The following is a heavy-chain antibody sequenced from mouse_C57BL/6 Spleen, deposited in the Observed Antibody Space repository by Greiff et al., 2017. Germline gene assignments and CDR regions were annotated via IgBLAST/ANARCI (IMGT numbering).Heavy chain of an antibody. D-gene: IGHD1-1*01. CDR2: ISSGSSTI. CDR1: GFTFSDYG. CDR3: ARIPPYYYGSNYWYFDV. J-gene: IGHJ1*03. Sequence: EVKLQESGGGLVKPGGSLKLSCAASGFTFSDYGMHWVRQAPEKGLEWVAYISSGSSTIYYADTVKGRFTISRDNAKNTLFLQMTSLRSEDTAMYYCARIPPYYYGSNYWYFDVWGTGTTVTVSS. V-gene: IGHV5-17*01.